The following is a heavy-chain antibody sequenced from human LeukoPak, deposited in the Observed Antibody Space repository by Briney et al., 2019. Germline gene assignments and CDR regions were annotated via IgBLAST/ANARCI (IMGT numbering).Heavy chain of an antibody. V-gene: IGHV4-59*01. CDR1: GGSLSSYY. D-gene: IGHD3-22*01. CDR2: IYYSGST. J-gene: IGHJ4*02. CDR3: ARENYDSSGYYYRFDY. Sequence: SETLSLTCTVSGGSLSSYYWSWVRQPPGKGLEWIGYIYYSGSTNYNPSLKSRVTISVDTSKNQFSLKLSSVTAADTAVYYCARENYDSSGYYYRFDYWGQGTLVTVSS.